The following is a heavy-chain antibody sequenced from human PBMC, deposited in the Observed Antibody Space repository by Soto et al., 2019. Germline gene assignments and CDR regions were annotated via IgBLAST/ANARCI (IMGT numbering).Heavy chain of an antibody. CDR1: GFTFSSYA. J-gene: IGHJ4*02. D-gene: IGHD2-15*01. CDR2: ISYDGSNK. V-gene: IGHV3-30-3*01. CDR3: ARAFTPDYYFDY. Sequence: QVQLVESGGGVVQPGRSLRLSCAASGFTFSSYAMHWVRQAPGKGLEWVAVISYDGSNKYYADSVKGRFTISRDNSKNTLYLQMNSLRAEDTAVYYCARAFTPDYYFDYWGQGTLVTVSS.